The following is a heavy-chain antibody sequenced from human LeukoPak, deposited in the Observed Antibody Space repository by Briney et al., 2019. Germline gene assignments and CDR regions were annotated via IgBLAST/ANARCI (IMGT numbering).Heavy chain of an antibody. CDR3: ARGYGYSGYAPHFDY. CDR2: MSTRGST. J-gene: IGHJ4*02. V-gene: IGHV4-61*02. D-gene: IGHD5-12*01. CDR1: GGSISSGSYY. Sequence: SQTLSLTCTVSGGSISSGSYYWSWIRQPAGKGLEWIGRMSTRGSTNYIPSLKSRVTISVDTSKNQFSLKLSSVTAADTAVYYCARGYGYSGYAPHFDYWGQGTLVTVSS.